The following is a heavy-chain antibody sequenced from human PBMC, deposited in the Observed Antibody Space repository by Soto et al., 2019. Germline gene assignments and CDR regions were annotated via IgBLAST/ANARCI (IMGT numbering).Heavy chain of an antibody. CDR3: AKDQSASSNSYHAMDV. Sequence: QEQLVESGGGVVQPGRPLRLSCAASEFTFSPYPMHWVRQAPGKGLEWVAVISFDGATKYYADPVKGRFAISRDNSMNTLYLQMNSLRTEDTAVYYCAKDQSASSNSYHAMDVWGPGTTVTVSS. V-gene: IGHV3-30*09. J-gene: IGHJ6*02. CDR1: EFTFSPYP. D-gene: IGHD6-6*01. CDR2: ISFDGATK.